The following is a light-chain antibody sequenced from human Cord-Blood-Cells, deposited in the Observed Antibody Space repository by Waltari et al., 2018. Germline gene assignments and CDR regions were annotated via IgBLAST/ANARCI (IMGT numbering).Light chain of an antibody. J-gene: IGKJ1*01. CDR1: QSISSY. CDR3: QQSYSTPWT. CDR2: AAS. V-gene: IGKV1-39*01. Sequence: DIQMTQSPSSLSASVGDRVTITCRASQSISSYLNWYQQKPRKAPKLLIYAASSLQSEVPSRFSGSGSGTDFTLTISSLQPEDFATYYCQQSYSTPWTFGQGTKVEIK.